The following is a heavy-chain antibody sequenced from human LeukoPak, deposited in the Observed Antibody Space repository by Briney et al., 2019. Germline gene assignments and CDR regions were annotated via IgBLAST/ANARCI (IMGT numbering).Heavy chain of an antibody. CDR1: GFTFSSYA. Sequence: GGSLRLSCAASGFTFSSYAMSWVRQAPGKGLEWVSAISGSGGSTYYADSVKGRFTISRDNSKNTLYLQMNSLRAEDTAVYYCARGGSSSMYNWFDPWGQGTLVTVSS. CDR2: ISGSGGST. CDR3: ARGGSSSMYNWFDP. D-gene: IGHD6-13*01. J-gene: IGHJ5*02. V-gene: IGHV3-23*01.